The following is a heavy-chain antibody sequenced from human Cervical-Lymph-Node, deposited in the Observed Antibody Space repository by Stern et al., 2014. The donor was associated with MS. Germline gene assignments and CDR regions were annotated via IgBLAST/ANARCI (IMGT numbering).Heavy chain of an antibody. Sequence: VQLVESGAEVKKPGASVKVSCKASGYTFTGYYMHWVRQAPGQGLAWMGRINPNSGGTNYAQKFQGRVTMASDTSISTAYMELSRLRSDDTAVYYCAREAAMAVAGTGVDYWGQGTLVTVSS. V-gene: IGHV1-2*06. CDR3: AREAAMAVAGTGVDY. D-gene: IGHD6-19*01. J-gene: IGHJ4*02. CDR2: INPNSGGT. CDR1: GYTFTGYY.